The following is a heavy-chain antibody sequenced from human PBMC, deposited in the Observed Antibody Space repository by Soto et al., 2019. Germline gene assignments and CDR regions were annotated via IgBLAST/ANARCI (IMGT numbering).Heavy chain of an antibody. CDR1: GGTFRSYI. Sequence: SVKVSCKASGGTFRSYIINWVRQAPGQGLEWMGRIIPILGTPNYAQKFQGRVTITADKSTNTAYMELSSLRSDDPAVYYWSGGNGAYPQGYWGQGTRVPVSS. J-gene: IGHJ4*02. V-gene: IGHV1-69*08. D-gene: IGHD2-8*01. CDR2: IIPILGTP. CDR3: SGGNGAYPQGY.